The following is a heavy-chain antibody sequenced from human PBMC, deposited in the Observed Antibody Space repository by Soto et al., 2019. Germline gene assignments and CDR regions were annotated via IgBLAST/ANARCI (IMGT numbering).Heavy chain of an antibody. V-gene: IGHV1-8*01. J-gene: IGHJ5*02. CDR3: ARIGPFHRPNSGGVIVP. Sequence: QVQLVQSGAEVKKPGASVKVSCKASGYTFTSYDINWVRQATGQGLEWMGWMNPNSGNTGYAQKFQGRVTMTRNTSISTAYMELSSLRSEDTAVYYCARIGPFHRPNSGGVIVPWGQGTLVTVSS. CDR1: GYTFTSYD. D-gene: IGHD3-16*01. CDR2: MNPNSGNT.